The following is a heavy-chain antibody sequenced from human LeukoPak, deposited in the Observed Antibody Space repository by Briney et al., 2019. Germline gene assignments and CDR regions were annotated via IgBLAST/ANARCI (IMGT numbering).Heavy chain of an antibody. V-gene: IGHV3-53*01. J-gene: IGHJ4*02. CDR2: TYSGGTT. CDR3: ARGKSGSSHDY. D-gene: IGHD1-26*01. CDR1: GFTVSNYY. Sequence: GGSLRLSCAASGFTVSNYYMTWVRQAPGKGLAWVSVTYSGGTTHYADSVKGRFTISRDTSKNTLYLQMNSLRAEDTAVDYCARGKSGSSHDYWGQGTLVTVSS.